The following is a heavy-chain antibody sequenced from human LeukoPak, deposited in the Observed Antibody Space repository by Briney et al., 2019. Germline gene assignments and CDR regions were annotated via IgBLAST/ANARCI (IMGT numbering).Heavy chain of an antibody. V-gene: IGHV3-23*01. Sequence: QPGGSLRLSCAASGFTSTSHAMSWVRQAPGKGLEWVSIISGSGESTYYADSVKGRFTISRDNSKNTLYLQMNSLRADDTAVYYCAKESGYDVDFDYWGQGTLVTVSS. CDR3: AKESGYDVDFDY. CDR1: GFTSTSHA. J-gene: IGHJ4*02. D-gene: IGHD5-12*01. CDR2: ISGSGEST.